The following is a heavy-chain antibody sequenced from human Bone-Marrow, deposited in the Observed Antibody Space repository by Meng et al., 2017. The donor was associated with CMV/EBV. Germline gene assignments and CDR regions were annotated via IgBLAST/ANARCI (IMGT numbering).Heavy chain of an antibody. J-gene: IGHJ4*02. CDR2: INHSGST. V-gene: IGHV4-38-2*02. Sequence: SQTLSLTCTVSGYSISSGYYWSWIRQPPGKGLEWIGEINHSGSTNYNPSLKSRVTISVDTSKNQFSLKLSSVTAADTAVYYCARAGPRFWSGYSYFDYWGQGTRVTVSS. CDR1: GYSISSGYY. D-gene: IGHD3-3*01. CDR3: ARAGPRFWSGYSYFDY.